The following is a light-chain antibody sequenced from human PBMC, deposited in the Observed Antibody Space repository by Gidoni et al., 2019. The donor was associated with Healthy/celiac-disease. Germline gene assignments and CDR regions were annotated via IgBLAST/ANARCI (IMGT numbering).Light chain of an antibody. V-gene: IGKV3-15*01. CDR2: GAS. CDR3: QQYNNWPL. Sequence: EIVMTQSPATLSVSPGERATLSCRASHSVSSNVSWYQQKTGQAPRLLIYGASTRATGIPARFSGSWSGTEFTLTISSLQSEDFAFYYCQQYNNWPLFGQGTKLEIK. J-gene: IGKJ2*01. CDR1: HSVSSN.